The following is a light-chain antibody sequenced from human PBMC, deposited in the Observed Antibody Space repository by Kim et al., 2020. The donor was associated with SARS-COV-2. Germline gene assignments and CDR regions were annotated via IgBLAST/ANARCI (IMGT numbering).Light chain of an antibody. Sequence: GKTVTISCTRSSGSIASTSVQWYQQRPGSAPTTVIYEDNQRPSGVPDRFSGSIDSSSNSASLTISGLKTEDEADYYCQSYDSANQVFGGGTQLTVL. J-gene: IGLJ3*02. CDR1: SGSIASTS. V-gene: IGLV6-57*03. CDR2: EDN. CDR3: QSYDSANQV.